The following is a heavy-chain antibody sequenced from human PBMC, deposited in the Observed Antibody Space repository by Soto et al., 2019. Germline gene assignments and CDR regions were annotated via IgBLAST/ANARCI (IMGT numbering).Heavy chain of an antibody. Sequence: SETLSLTCTVSGGSIISSSYYWGWIRQPPGKELEWIGAIYHSGSTYYHPSLKSRVTISVDTSKNQFSLRLTSLTAADTAVYFCARQTGGFGYYFDYWGQGTLVTVSS. CDR2: IYHSGST. D-gene: IGHD3-16*01. CDR1: GGSIISSSYY. CDR3: ARQTGGFGYYFDY. V-gene: IGHV4-39*01. J-gene: IGHJ4*02.